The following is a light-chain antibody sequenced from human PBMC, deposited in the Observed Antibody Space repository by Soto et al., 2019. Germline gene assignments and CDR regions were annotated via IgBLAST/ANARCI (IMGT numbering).Light chain of an antibody. J-gene: IGKJ1*01. CDR1: QGISNY. CDR2: AAS. V-gene: IGKV1-27*01. Sequence: DIQMTQSPSSLSASVGDRVTITCRASQGISNYVAWYQQKPGKVPKLLIYAASTLQSGVSSRFSGSGSGTDFTLTISSLQPEDVATYYCQKYNSAPWTFGQGTKVEIK. CDR3: QKYNSAPWT.